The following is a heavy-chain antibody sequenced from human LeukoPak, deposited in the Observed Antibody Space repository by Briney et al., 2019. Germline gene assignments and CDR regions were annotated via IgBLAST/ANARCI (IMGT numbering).Heavy chain of an antibody. CDR3: ARGGQQLLFYCYYYYMDV. CDR1: GGSFSGYY. J-gene: IGHJ6*03. Sequence: SETLSLTCAVYGGSFSGYYWSWIRQPPGKGLEWIGEINHSGSTNYNPSLKSRVTISVDTSKNQFSLKLSSVTAADTAVYYCARGGQQLLFYCYYYYMDVWGKGTTVTVSS. V-gene: IGHV4-34*01. CDR2: INHSGST. D-gene: IGHD2-2*01.